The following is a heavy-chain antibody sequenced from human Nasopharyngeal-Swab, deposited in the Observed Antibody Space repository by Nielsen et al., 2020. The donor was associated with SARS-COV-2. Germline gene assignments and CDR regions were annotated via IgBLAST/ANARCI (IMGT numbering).Heavy chain of an antibody. D-gene: IGHD1-14*01. CDR3: ARGPNPHNAFDI. CDR2: ISCDDGTR. J-gene: IGHJ3*02. Sequence: ASVKVSCKASGYSFNTYYMHWVRQAPGQALEWMGLISCDDGTRNYAPKFRGRVTMTRDTSTNTVYLDLSSLQSEDTAVCYCARGPNPHNAFDIWGQGTMVTVSS. CDR1: GYSFNTYY. V-gene: IGHV1-46*02.